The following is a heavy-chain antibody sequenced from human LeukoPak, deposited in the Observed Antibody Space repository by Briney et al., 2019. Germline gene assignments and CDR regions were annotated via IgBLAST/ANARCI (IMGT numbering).Heavy chain of an antibody. CDR3: ARDLGYSSSPDAFDI. CDR2: IYTSGST. J-gene: IGHJ3*02. Sequence: SETLSLTCTVSGGSISSYYWSWIRQPAGKGLEWIGRIYTSGSTNYNPSLKSRVTMSVDTSKNQFSLKLSSVTAADTAVYYCARDLGYSSSPDAFDIWGQGTMVTVSS. CDR1: GGSISSYY. V-gene: IGHV4-4*07. D-gene: IGHD6-13*01.